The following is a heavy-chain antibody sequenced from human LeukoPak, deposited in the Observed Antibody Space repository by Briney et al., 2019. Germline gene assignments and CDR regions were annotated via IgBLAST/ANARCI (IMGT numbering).Heavy chain of an antibody. V-gene: IGHV1-2*02. CDR3: ARDSQYSSGWYWFDP. J-gene: IGHJ5*02. Sequence: ASVTVSCKASGYTFTVYYMHWVRQAPGQGLEWMGWINPNSGGTNYAQKFQGRVTMTRDTSISTAYMELSRLRSDDTAVYYCARDSQYSSGWYWFDPWGQGTLVTVSS. CDR1: GYTFTVYY. D-gene: IGHD6-19*01. CDR2: INPNSGGT.